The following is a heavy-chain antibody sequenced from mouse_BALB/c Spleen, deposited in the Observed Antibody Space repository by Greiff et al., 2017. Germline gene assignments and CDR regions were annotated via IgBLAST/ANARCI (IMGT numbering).Heavy chain of an antibody. J-gene: IGHJ4*01. D-gene: IGHD2-1*01. V-gene: IGHV5-9-4*01. CDR3: ARDGDGTFRAMDY. CDR2: ISSGGSYT. Sequence: EVQLQESGGGLVKPGGSLKLSCAASGFTFSSYAMSWVRQSPEKRLEWVAEISSGGSYTYYPDTVTGRFTISRDNAKNTLYLEMSSLRSEDTAMYYCARDGDGTFRAMDYWGQGTSVTVSS. CDR1: GFTFSSYA.